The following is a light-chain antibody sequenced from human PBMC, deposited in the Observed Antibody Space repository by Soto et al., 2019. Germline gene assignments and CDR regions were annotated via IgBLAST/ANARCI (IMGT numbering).Light chain of an antibody. Sequence: EIVLTQSPATLSLSPGERATLSCRASQSVSSYLAWYQQKPGQAPRLLIYDASNRATGIPARFSGSGSGTDSPLTISSLGPKDFAVYYCQQRSNWPRFTFGPGTKVNIK. J-gene: IGKJ3*01. CDR1: QSVSSY. CDR3: QQRSNWPRFT. V-gene: IGKV3-11*01. CDR2: DAS.